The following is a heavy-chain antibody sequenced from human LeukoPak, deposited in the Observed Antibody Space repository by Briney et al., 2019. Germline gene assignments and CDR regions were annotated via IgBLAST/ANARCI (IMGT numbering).Heavy chain of an antibody. CDR1: GYTFTGYY. CDR2: INPSGGST. D-gene: IGHD6-19*01. Sequence: ASVKVSCKASGYTFTGYYMHWVRQAPGQGLEWMGIINPSGGSTSYAQKFQGRVTMTRDMSTSTVYMELSSLRSEDTAVYYCARSARSAVAGGDWFDPWGQGTLVTVSS. CDR3: ARSARSAVAGGDWFDP. V-gene: IGHV1-46*01. J-gene: IGHJ5*02.